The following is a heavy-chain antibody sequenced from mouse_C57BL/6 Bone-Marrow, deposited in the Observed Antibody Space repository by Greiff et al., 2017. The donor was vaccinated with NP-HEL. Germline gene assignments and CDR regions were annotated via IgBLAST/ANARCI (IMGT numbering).Heavy chain of an antibody. CDR2: ISDGGSYT. J-gene: IGHJ3*01. Sequence: EVHLVESGGGLVKPGGSLKLSCAASGFTFSSYAMSWVRQTPEKRLEWVATISDGGSYTYYPDNVKGRFTISRDNAKNNLYLQMSHLQSEDTAMYYCARDRRPPFAYWGQGTLVTVSA. V-gene: IGHV5-4*01. CDR1: GFTFSSYA. CDR3: ARDRRPPFAY.